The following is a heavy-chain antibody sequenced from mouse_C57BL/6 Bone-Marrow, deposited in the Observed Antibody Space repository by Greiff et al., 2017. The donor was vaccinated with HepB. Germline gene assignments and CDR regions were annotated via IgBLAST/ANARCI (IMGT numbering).Heavy chain of an antibody. V-gene: IGHV5-16*01. D-gene: IGHD1-1*01. J-gene: IGHJ1*03. CDR2: INYDGSST. CDR3: ARDRGTVVAHWYFDV. CDR1: GFTFSDYY. Sequence: EVMLVESEGGLVQPGSSMKLSCTASGFTFSDYYMAWVRQVPEKGLEWVANINYDGSSTYYLDSLKSRFIISRDNAKNILYLQMSSLKSEDTATYYCARDRGTVVAHWYFDVWGTGTTVTVSS.